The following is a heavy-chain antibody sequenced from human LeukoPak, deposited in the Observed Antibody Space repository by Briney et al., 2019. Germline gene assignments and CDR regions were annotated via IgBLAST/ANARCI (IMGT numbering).Heavy chain of an antibody. CDR1: GYTFTSYD. CDR3: ARGAFLPQYRRDFDP. D-gene: IGHD6-6*01. Sequence: ASVKVSCKASGYTFTSYDINWVRQATGQGLEGLGWMNPNNNNVGYAQKFKGRVTMTRDTSISTAYMELGSLTSEDTAVYYCARGAFLPQYRRDFDPWGQGTLVTVSS. CDR2: MNPNNNNV. J-gene: IGHJ5*02. V-gene: IGHV1-8*01.